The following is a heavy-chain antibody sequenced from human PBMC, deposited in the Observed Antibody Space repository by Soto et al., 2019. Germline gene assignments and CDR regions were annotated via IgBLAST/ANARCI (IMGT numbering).Heavy chain of an antibody. CDR3: ARAGNWGLDV. CDR2: ISRSSTGI. J-gene: IGHJ6*02. V-gene: IGHV3-48*01. CDR1: GFTFSLYS. Sequence: EVQLVESGGGLVQPGGSLRLSCAASGFTFSLYSMSWVRQAPGKGLEWVSYISRSSTGIHYADSVKGRFTISRDDATNTRQLQMNSLGAGDAAVLYCARAGNWGLDVWGQGTTVSISS. D-gene: IGHD7-27*01.